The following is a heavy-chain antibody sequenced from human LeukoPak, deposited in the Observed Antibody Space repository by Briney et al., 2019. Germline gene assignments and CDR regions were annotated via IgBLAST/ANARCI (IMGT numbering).Heavy chain of an antibody. D-gene: IGHD3-10*01. CDR2: MNPNSGNT. CDR1: GYTFTSYD. V-gene: IGHV1-8*03. CDR3: ARHSSLADGSGSYSILHWGD. J-gene: IGHJ4*02. Sequence: ASVKVSCKASGYTFTSYDINWVRQATGQGLEWMGWMNPNSGNTGYAQKFQGRVTITRNTSISTAYMELSSVTAADTAVYYCARHSSLADGSGSYSILHWGDWGQGTLVTVSS.